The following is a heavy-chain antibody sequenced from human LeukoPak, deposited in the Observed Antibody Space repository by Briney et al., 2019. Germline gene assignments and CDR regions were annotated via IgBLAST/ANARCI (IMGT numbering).Heavy chain of an antibody. CDR1: GGSIRSYY. Sequence: SETLSLTCTVSGGSIRSYYWSWIRQPPGKGLEWIGYIYYSGSTNYNPPPKSRVTISVDTSKNQFSLKLSSVAAADTAVYYCARGMPSSGYYRPRGAFDIWGQGTMVTVSS. CDR2: IYYSGST. D-gene: IGHD3-22*01. J-gene: IGHJ3*02. CDR3: ARGMPSSGYYRPRGAFDI. V-gene: IGHV4-59*01.